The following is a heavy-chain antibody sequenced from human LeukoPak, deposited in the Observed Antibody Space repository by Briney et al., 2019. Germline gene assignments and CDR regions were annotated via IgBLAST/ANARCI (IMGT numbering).Heavy chain of an antibody. V-gene: IGHV1-18*01. Sequence: ASVKVSCKASGYTFISYGISWVRQAPGQGLEWMGWISAYNGNTNYAQKFQGRVTMTRDTSISTAYMKLSRLRSDDTAVYYCARDLTPGDQGIYYYGMDVWGQGTTVTVSS. D-gene: IGHD4-17*01. CDR1: GYTFISYG. J-gene: IGHJ6*02. CDR2: ISAYNGNT. CDR3: ARDLTPGDQGIYYYGMDV.